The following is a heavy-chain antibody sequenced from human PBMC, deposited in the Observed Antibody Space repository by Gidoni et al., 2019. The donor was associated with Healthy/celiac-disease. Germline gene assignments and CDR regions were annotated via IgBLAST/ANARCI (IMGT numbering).Heavy chain of an antibody. J-gene: IGHJ4*02. Sequence: EVQLVESGGGLVQPGGSLRLSCAASGFTFSSYSMNGVRQAPGKGLEWVSYISSSSSTIYYADSVKGRFTISRDNAKNSLYLQMNSLRDEDTAVYYCARDPAYCGGDCYPFDYWGQGTLVTVSS. V-gene: IGHV3-48*02. CDR3: ARDPAYCGGDCYPFDY. CDR1: GFTFSSYS. D-gene: IGHD2-21*02. CDR2: ISSSSSTI.